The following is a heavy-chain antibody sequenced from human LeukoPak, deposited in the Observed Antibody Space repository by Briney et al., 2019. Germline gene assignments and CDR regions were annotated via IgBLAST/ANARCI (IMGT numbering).Heavy chain of an antibody. CDR3: ARQGAVIAVDY. V-gene: IGHV4-4*07. CDR2: IYTSGST. D-gene: IGHD6-13*01. Sequence: SETLSLTCTVSGGSISSYYWSWIRQPAGKGLEWIGRIYTSGSTNYNPFLKSRVTISVGTSKNQFSLKLSSVTAADTAVHYCARQGAVIAVDYWGQGTLVTVSS. J-gene: IGHJ4*02. CDR1: GGSISSYY.